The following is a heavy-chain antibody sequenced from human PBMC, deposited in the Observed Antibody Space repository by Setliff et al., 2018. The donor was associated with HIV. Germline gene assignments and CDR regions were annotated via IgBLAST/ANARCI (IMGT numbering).Heavy chain of an antibody. J-gene: IGHJ4*02. Sequence: VASVKVSCKASGYTFTDYYMHWVQQAPGKGLEWMGRVDPKNGKTLYAENLRGRITITADTSTDTAYMELNSLSSEDTAMYYCATLDYYGSQTYNLALHYWGQGTLVTVSS. CDR1: GYTFTDYY. V-gene: IGHV1-69-2*01. CDR3: ATLDYYGSQTYNLALHY. D-gene: IGHD3-10*01. CDR2: VDPKNGKT.